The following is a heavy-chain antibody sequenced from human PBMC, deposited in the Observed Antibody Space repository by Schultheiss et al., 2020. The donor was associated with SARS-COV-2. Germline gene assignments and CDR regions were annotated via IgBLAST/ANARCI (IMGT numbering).Heavy chain of an antibody. CDR1: GFTFDDYA. D-gene: IGHD6-13*01. CDR3: AKVIYSSPRGYYYGLDV. J-gene: IGHJ6*02. V-gene: IGHV3-9*01. CDR2: ISWNSGSI. Sequence: SLKISCAASGFTFDDYAMHWVRQAPGKGLEWVLGISWNSGSIGYADSVKGRFTISRDNAKNSLYLQMNSLRAEDTALYYCAKVIYSSPRGYYYGLDVWGQGTTVTVSS.